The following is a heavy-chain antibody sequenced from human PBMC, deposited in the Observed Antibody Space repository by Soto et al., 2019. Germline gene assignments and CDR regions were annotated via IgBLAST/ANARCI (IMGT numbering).Heavy chain of an antibody. CDR1: GFTFSSYW. V-gene: IGHV3-7*05. J-gene: IGHJ4*02. Sequence: GGSLRLSCAASGFTFSSYWMSWVRQAPGKGLEWVANIKQDGSEKYYVDSVKGRFTISRDNAKNSLYLQMNSLRAEDTAVYYCAREKSGWSGYPTRLVDYWGQGTLVTVSS. D-gene: IGHD3-3*01. CDR2: IKQDGSEK. CDR3: AREKSGWSGYPTRLVDY.